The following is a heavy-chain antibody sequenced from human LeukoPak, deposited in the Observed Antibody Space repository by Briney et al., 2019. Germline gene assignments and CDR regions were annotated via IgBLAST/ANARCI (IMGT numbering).Heavy chain of an antibody. CDR2: IGTAGDT. J-gene: IGHJ4*02. Sequence: PGGSLRLSCAASGFTFSSYDMHWVRQATGKGLEWVSAIGTAGDTYYPGSVKGRFTISRENAKNSLYLQMNSLRAGDTAVYYCARADGDRYNFGFDYWGQGTLVTVSS. CDR3: ARADGDRYNFGFDY. D-gene: IGHD5-24*01. CDR1: GFTFSSYD. V-gene: IGHV3-13*01.